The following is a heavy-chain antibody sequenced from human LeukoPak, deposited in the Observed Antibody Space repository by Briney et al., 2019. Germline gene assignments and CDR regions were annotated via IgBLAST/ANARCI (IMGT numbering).Heavy chain of an antibody. Sequence: GGSLRLSCAASGFTFSSYSMNWVRQAPGKGLEWVSSISSSSSYIYYADSVKGRFTISRDNAKNSLYLQMNSLRAEDTAVYYCARESSSGLGWFDPWGQGTLVTVSS. CDR1: GFTFSSYS. J-gene: IGHJ5*02. CDR3: ARESSSGLGWFDP. V-gene: IGHV3-21*01. CDR2: ISSSSSYI. D-gene: IGHD6-19*01.